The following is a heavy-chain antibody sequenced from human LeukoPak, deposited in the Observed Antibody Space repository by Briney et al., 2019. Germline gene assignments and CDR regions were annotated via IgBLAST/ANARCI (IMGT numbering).Heavy chain of an antibody. CDR1: GYTFTSYG. CDR2: ISAYNGNT. D-gene: IGHD3-22*01. CDR3: ARGEEYYDSSCYYGH. V-gene: IGHV1-18*01. J-gene: IGHJ4*02. Sequence: ASVKVSCKASGYTFTSYGISWVRQAPGQGLEWMGWISAYNGNTNYAQKLQGRVTMTTDTSTSTAYMELRSLRSDDTAVYYCARGEEYYDSSCYYGHWGQGTLVSVSS.